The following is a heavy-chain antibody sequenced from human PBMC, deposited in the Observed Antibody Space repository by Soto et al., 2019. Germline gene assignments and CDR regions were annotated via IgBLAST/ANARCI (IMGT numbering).Heavy chain of an antibody. J-gene: IGHJ4*02. CDR2: ISGSGGST. V-gene: IGHV3-23*01. D-gene: IGHD5-12*01. CDR1: GFTFSSYA. Sequence: EVQLLESGGGLVQPGGSLRLSCAASGFTFSSYAMSWVRQAPGKGLEWVSAISGSGGSTYYADSVKGRFTISRDNSKNTLYLQMNSLRAEDTAVYYCAKDGEVPGWRRNIVATDYFDYWGQGTLVTVSS. CDR3: AKDGEVPGWRRNIVATDYFDY.